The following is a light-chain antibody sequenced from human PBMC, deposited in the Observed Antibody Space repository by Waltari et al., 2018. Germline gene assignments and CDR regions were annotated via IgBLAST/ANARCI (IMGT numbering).Light chain of an antibody. J-gene: IGKJ4*01. Sequence: DIVMTQSPDSLAVSLGERAPINCKSSQSVLYRSNNKNCLAWYQQKPGQSPKLLIYWTSTRESGVLDRFSGGGSGTDFTLTISSLQAEDVAVYYCQQYYTTPPTFGGGTKVEIK. CDR2: WTS. CDR3: QQYYTTPPT. V-gene: IGKV4-1*01. CDR1: QSVLYRSNNKNC.